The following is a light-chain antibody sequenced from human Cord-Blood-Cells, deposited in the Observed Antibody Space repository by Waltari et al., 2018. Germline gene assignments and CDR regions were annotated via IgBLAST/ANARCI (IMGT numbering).Light chain of an antibody. Sequence: QSALTQPASVSGSPGQSITISCTGTSSDVGRYNLVSWYQQHPGKAPKIMIYEGSKRPSGFSNRFSGSKSGNTASLTISGLQAEDEADYYCCSYAGSSTWVFGGGTKLTVL. CDR2: EGS. V-gene: IGLV2-23*01. CDR1: SSDVGRYNL. J-gene: IGLJ3*02. CDR3: CSYAGSSTWV.